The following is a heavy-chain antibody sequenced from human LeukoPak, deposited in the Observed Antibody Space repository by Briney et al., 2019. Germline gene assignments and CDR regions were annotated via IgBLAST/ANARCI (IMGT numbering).Heavy chain of an antibody. J-gene: IGHJ3*02. CDR3: ARGFNWNGDYRFGDGFDI. V-gene: IGHV1-3*01. Sequence: ASVKVSCKASGYTFINYAMHWVRQAPGQRLEWMGWINAGNDNTKYSQKFQGRVTITRDTSASTAYMELSSLRSEDTAVYHCARGFNWNGDYRFGDGFDIWGQGTMVTVSS. CDR1: GYTFINYA. CDR2: INAGNDNT. D-gene: IGHD1-20*01.